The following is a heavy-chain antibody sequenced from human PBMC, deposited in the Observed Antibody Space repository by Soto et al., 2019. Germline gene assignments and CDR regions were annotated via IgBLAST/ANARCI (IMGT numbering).Heavy chain of an antibody. CDR3: AKDLDTTVTTGTY. V-gene: IGHV3-23*01. CDR1: GFTVSSYA. J-gene: IGHJ4*02. D-gene: IGHD4-4*01. CDR2: ISGSGGST. Sequence: GGSLRLSCAASGFTVSSYAMSWVRQAPGKGLEWVSAISGSGGSTYYADSVKGRFTISRDNSKNTLYLQMNSLRAEDTAVYHCAKDLDTTVTTGTYWGQGTLVTVSS.